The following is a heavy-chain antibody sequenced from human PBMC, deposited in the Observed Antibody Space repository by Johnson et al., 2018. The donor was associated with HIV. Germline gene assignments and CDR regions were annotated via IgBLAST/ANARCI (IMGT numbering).Heavy chain of an antibody. CDR2: IRWDAAIT. D-gene: IGHD3-3*01. Sequence: VQLVESGGGVVQPGRSLRLSCAASGFTFDDYAMHWVRQVPGNGLEWVSLIRWDAAITRYVDSVRGRFTISRDNTRNSLYLQMKSLRPEDTALYYCARAEIYEGRVGDFAFDIWGRGTMVTVAS. J-gene: IGHJ3*02. CDR3: ARAEIYEGRVGDFAFDI. V-gene: IGHV3-43D*03. CDR1: GFTFDDYA.